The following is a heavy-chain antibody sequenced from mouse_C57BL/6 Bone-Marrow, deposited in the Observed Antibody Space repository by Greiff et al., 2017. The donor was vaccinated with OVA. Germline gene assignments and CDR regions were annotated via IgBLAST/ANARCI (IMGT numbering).Heavy chain of an antibody. Sequence: QVQLQQPGAELVKPGASVKLSCKASGYTFTSYWMHWVKQRPGRGLEWIGRIDPNSGGTKYNEKLKSKATLTVDKPSSTAYMQLHSLTYEDSAVYCCARNDYCSSYEDYYAMDYWGQGTSVTVSS. CDR2: IDPNSGGT. V-gene: IGHV1-72*01. CDR3: ARNDYCSSYEDYYAMDY. J-gene: IGHJ4*01. D-gene: IGHD1-1*01. CDR1: GYTFTSYW.